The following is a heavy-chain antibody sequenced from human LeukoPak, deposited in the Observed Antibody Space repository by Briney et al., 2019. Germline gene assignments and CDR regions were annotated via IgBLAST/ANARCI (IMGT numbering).Heavy chain of an antibody. V-gene: IGHV3-23*01. CDR2: ISSSGGST. CDR1: GFTFSNYA. D-gene: IGHD2-8*01. J-gene: IGHJ6*02. Sequence: PGGSLRLSCAASGFTFSNYAMSWVRQAPGKGLEWVSAISSSGGSTYYADSVKGRFTISRDNAKNSLYLQMNSLRAEDTALYYCVRNNAMDVWGQGTTVIVSS. CDR3: VRNNAMDV.